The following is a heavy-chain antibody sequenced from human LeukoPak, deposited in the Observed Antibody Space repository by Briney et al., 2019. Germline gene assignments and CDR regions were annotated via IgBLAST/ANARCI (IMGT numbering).Heavy chain of an antibody. D-gene: IGHD3-22*01. V-gene: IGHV3-23*01. Sequence: GGTLRLSCAASGFTFSSYGMSWVRQAPGKGLEWVSEISGSGGNPYYADSVKGRFTISRDNSKNTLYLQMNSLRAEDTAVYYCAKDRYYYDSSGYLGYWGQGTLVTVSS. CDR3: AKDRYYYDSSGYLGY. CDR2: ISGSGGNP. CDR1: GFTFSSYG. J-gene: IGHJ4*02.